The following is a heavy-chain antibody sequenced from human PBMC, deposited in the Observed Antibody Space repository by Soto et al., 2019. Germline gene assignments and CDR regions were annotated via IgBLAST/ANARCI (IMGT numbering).Heavy chain of an antibody. CDR3: ARSLYVVVTARGAQNAFDI. V-gene: IGHV3-48*02. Sequence: EVQLVESGGGLVQPGGSLRLSCAASGFTFSSYSMNWVRQAPWKGLEWVSYISSSSSTIYYADSVKGRFTISRDNAKTSLYLQMTSLRDGDTAVYYCARSLYVVVTARGAQNAFDILGQGTMVTVSS. J-gene: IGHJ3*02. CDR2: ISSSSSTI. CDR1: GFTFSSYS. D-gene: IGHD2-21*02.